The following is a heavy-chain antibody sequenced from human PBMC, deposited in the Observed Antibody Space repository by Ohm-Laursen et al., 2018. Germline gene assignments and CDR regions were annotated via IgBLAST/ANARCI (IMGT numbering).Heavy chain of an antibody. CDR1: GFTFSGYA. CDR3: AKGRSGGTGHGNWFES. CDR2: ATGSGRST. Sequence: GSLRLSCSAPGFTFSGYAISWVRQGPEKGLEWVSVATGSGRSTYYTDSVKGRFSISRDNSKNTLYLQMNSLRVEDTAVYYCAKGRSGGTGHGNWFESWGQGALVIVSS. V-gene: IGHV3-23*01. J-gene: IGHJ5*01. D-gene: IGHD3-10*01.